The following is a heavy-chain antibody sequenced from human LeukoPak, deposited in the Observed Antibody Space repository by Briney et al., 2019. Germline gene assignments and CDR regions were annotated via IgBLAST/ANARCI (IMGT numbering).Heavy chain of an antibody. Sequence: GSLRLSCAASGFTFSSYAMSWVCQAPGKGLEWVSGISDSGGGTYYADSVKGRFTISRDNSKNTLYLQMNSLRAEDTAVYYCAKLPGRAADYWGQGTLVTVSS. CDR2: ISDSGGGT. CDR1: GFTFSSYA. J-gene: IGHJ4*02. CDR3: AKLPGRAADY. V-gene: IGHV3-23*01.